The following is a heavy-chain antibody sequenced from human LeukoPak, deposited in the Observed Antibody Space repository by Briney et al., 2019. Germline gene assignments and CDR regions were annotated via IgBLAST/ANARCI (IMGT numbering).Heavy chain of an antibody. CDR3: AKDQGYSGYDGAFDI. CDR1: GFTFDDYA. D-gene: IGHD5-12*01. Sequence: GRSLRLSCAASGFTFDDYAMHWVRQAPGKGLEWVSGISWNSGSIGYADSVKGRFTISRDNAKNSLYLQMNSLRAEGTALYYCAKDQGYSGYDGAFDIWGQGTMVTVSS. J-gene: IGHJ3*02. V-gene: IGHV3-9*01. CDR2: ISWNSGSI.